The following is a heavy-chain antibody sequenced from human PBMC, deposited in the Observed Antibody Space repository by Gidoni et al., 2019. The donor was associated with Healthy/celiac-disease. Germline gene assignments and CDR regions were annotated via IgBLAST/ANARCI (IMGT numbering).Heavy chain of an antibody. V-gene: IGHV3-23*01. Sequence: EVQLLESGGGLVQPGGSLRLSCAASGVTVSSYAMSWVRQAPGKGLEWVSAISGSGGSTYYADSVKGRFTISRDNSKNTLYLQMNSLRAEDTAVYYCAMPPPLHDFWSGDYYYYGMDVWGQGTTVTVSS. J-gene: IGHJ6*02. CDR2: ISGSGGST. CDR3: AMPPPLHDFWSGDYYYYGMDV. CDR1: GVTVSSYA. D-gene: IGHD3-3*01.